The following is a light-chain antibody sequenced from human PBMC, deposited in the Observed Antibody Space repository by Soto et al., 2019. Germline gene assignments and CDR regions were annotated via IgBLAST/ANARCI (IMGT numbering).Light chain of an antibody. CDR2: HAS. Sequence: EIVLTQSPATLSVSPGETATLSCRASQSISSSLAWYQQQPGQAPRLLIYHASTRAAGIPARFSGSGSGTEFTLTISSLQSEDFAVYYCQQYYNWPPGTFGQGTKVEIK. CDR3: QQYYNWPPGT. CDR1: QSISSS. V-gene: IGKV3-15*01. J-gene: IGKJ1*01.